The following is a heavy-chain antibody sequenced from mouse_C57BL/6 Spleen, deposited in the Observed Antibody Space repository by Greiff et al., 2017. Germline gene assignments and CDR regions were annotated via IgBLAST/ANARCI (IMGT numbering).Heavy chain of an antibody. CDR3: ARDRGTGTGYFDV. CDR2: ISYDGSN. J-gene: IGHJ1*03. CDR1: GYSITSGYY. Sequence: EVQLQQSGPGLVKPSQSLSLTCSVTGYSITSGYYWNWIRQFPGNKLEWMGYISYDGSNNYNPSLKNRISITRDTSKNQFFLKLNSVTTEDTATYYCARDRGTGTGYFDVWGTGTTVTVSS. V-gene: IGHV3-6*01. D-gene: IGHD4-1*01.